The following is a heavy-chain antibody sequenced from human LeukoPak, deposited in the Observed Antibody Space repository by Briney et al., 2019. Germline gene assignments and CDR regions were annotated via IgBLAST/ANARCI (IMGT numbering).Heavy chain of an antibody. CDR3: AREWFGELLDAFDI. Sequence: GGSLRLSCAAPGFTVSSNYMSWVRQAPGKGLEWVSVIYSGGSTYYADSVKGRFTISRDNSKNTLYLQMNSLRAEDTAVYYCAREWFGELLDAFDIWGQGTMVTVSS. V-gene: IGHV3-53*01. CDR2: IYSGGST. D-gene: IGHD3-10*01. CDR1: GFTVSSNY. J-gene: IGHJ3*02.